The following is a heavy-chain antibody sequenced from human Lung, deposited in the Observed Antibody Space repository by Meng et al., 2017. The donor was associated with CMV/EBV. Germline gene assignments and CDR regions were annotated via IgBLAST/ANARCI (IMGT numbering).Heavy chain of an antibody. V-gene: IGHV3-7*01. CDR3: ARGSGMWFDP. J-gene: IGHJ5*02. CDR1: GFTFSCFW. CDR2: INQDGGDK. Sequence: GEXXTISCAASGFTFSCFWMSWVRQAPGKGLEWVANINQDGGDKYYVDSVTGRFTISRDTAKNLVYLQLNSLRVEDTAIYYCARGSGMWFDPWGQGTLVTVSS.